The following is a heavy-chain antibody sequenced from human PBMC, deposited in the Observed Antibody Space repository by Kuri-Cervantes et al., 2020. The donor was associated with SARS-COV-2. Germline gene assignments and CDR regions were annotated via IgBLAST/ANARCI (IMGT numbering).Heavy chain of an antibody. J-gene: IGHJ3*01. Sequence: GESLKISCAASGFTFSNYDIHWVRQVPGKGLEWVSAITAAGAEFHAGSVRGRFTVSRENAKTSAYLQMNSLTADDTAVYYCAKEGIASYDSLDVWGLGTMVTVSS. CDR1: GFTFSNYD. D-gene: IGHD6-13*01. CDR3: AKEGIASYDSLDV. V-gene: IGHV3-13*01. CDR2: ITAAGAE.